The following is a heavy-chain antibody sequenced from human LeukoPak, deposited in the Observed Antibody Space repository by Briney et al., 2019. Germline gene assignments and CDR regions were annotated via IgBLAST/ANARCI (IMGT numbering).Heavy chain of an antibody. D-gene: IGHD2-15*01. CDR3: AKDRGYCSGDSCYYFDY. CDR2: ISFDGSNK. CDR1: GFTFSIYA. V-gene: IGHV3-30-3*01. J-gene: IGHJ4*02. Sequence: GGSLRLSCAASGFTFSIYAMHWVRQAPGKGLEWVAVISFDGSNKYYADSVKGRFTISRDSSKNTLYLQMNSLRAEDTAVYYCAKDRGYCSGDSCYYFDYWGQGTLVTVSS.